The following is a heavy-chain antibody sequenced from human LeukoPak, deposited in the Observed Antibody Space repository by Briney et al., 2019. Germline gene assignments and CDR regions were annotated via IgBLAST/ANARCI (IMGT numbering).Heavy chain of an antibody. Sequence: ASVKVSCKASGGTFISYAISWVRQAPGQGLEWMGWINPNSGGTNYAQKFQGRVTMTRDTSISTAYMELSRLRSDDTAVYYCARDLSYYDILTGWGQGTLVTVSS. D-gene: IGHD3-9*01. V-gene: IGHV1-2*02. CDR2: INPNSGGT. CDR1: GGTFISYA. CDR3: ARDLSYYDILTG. J-gene: IGHJ4*02.